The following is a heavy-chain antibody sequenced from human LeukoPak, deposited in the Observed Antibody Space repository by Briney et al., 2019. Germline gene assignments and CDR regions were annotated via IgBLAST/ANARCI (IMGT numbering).Heavy chain of an antibody. Sequence: PGGSLRLSCAASGFTFSHYSMNWVRQAPGKGLEWVSYISGSGSIIYYADSVKGRFTISRDNAKNSLYLQMSSLRDEDTAVYYCARARHGGFADDAFDIWGQGTMVTVSS. V-gene: IGHV3-48*02. J-gene: IGHJ3*02. D-gene: IGHD4-23*01. CDR1: GFTFSHYS. CDR2: ISGSGSII. CDR3: ARARHGGFADDAFDI.